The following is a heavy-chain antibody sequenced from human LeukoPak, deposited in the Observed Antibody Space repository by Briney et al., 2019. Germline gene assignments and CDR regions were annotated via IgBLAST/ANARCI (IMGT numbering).Heavy chain of an antibody. J-gene: IGHJ1*01. Sequence: SETLSLTRTVSGGSISSSSSYWGWIRQPPGKGLEWIGDIYYRGSTYYSPSLKSRVSISIDTSNNQFSLTLNSVTAADTALYFCARRRYYDSTGYLDWGQGTLVTVSS. CDR2: IYYRGST. D-gene: IGHD3-22*01. V-gene: IGHV4-39*01. CDR1: GGSISSSSSY. CDR3: ARRRYYDSTGYLD.